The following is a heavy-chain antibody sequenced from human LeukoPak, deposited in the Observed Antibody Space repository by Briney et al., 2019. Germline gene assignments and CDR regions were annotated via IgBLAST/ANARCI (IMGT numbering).Heavy chain of an antibody. CDR2: ISYDGSNK. D-gene: IGHD5-18*01. CDR3: AKDHGYSYGLYYYGVDV. Sequence: PGRSLRLSCAASGFTFSSYGMLWVRQAPGKGLEWVAVISYDGSNKYYADSVKGRFTISRDNSKNTLYLQMDSLRAEDTAVYYCAKDHGYSYGLYYYGVDVWGQGTTVTVSS. V-gene: IGHV3-30*18. CDR1: GFTFSSYG. J-gene: IGHJ6*02.